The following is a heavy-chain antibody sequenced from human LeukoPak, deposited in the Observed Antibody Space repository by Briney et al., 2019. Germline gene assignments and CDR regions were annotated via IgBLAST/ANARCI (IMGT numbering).Heavy chain of an antibody. CDR3: ARVEAPFYGDYGALYYYYGMDV. CDR1: GYTFTSYG. V-gene: IGHV1-18*01. Sequence: GASVKVSCKASGYTFTSYGISWVRQAPGKGPEWVGWISAYNGNTNYAQKLQGRVTMTTDTSTSTAYMELRSLRSDDTAVYYCARVEAPFYGDYGALYYYYGMDVWGQGTTVTVSS. CDR2: ISAYNGNT. J-gene: IGHJ6*02. D-gene: IGHD4-17*01.